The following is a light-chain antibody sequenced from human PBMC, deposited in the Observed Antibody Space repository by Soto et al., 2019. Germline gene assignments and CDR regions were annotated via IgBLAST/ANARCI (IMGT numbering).Light chain of an antibody. CDR2: EVS. V-gene: IGLV2-8*01. CDR1: SSDIGAYKF. Sequence: QSALTQPPSASGSPGQSVAISCSGTSSDIGAYKFVSSYQQHPGKAPKLIIYEVSIRPSGVPDRFSAAKSGNPASLTVSGILAEDEADYYCSLYAGSNNVVFGGGTKLTVL. J-gene: IGLJ2*01. CDR3: SLYAGSNNVV.